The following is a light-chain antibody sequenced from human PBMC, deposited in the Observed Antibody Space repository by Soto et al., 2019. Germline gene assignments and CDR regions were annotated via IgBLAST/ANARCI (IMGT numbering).Light chain of an antibody. CDR1: NSNIANNY. J-gene: IGLJ2*01. CDR2: RDS. V-gene: IGLV1-47*01. CDR3: AAWDNSLSGCVK. Sequence: QTVVTQPPSASGTPGQRVTISCSGGNSNIANNYVYWYQQLPGTAPKLLIYRDSQRPSGVPDRFSGSKSGTSASLAISGLRAEDEADYYCAAWDNSLSGCVKFGGGTKVTVL.